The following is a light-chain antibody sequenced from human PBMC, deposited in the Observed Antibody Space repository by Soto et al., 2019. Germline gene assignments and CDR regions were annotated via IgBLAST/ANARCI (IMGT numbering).Light chain of an antibody. J-gene: IGLJ1*01. CDR2: KVS. Sequence: QSALTQPASVSGSPGQSITISCTGTSSDVGGYNFVSWYQQHPGKTPKLMIYKVSDRPSGVSNRFSGSKSGNTASLTISGLQPEDEADYYCTSYTSSNTLVFGTGTKLTVL. V-gene: IGLV2-14*01. CDR3: TSYTSSNTLV. CDR1: SSDVGGYNF.